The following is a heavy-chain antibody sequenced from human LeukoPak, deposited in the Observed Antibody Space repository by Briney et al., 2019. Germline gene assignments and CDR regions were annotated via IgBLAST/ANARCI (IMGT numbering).Heavy chain of an antibody. CDR3: VWVKFDI. D-gene: IGHD1-26*01. CDR2: IKKDGSMQ. Sequence: PGGSLRLSCAAYGFSFSKYYMDWVRQAPGKGLEWVAIIKKDGSMQYYADSVKRGITVSRNNYNNAMHKQMNAPKSEDTAVYFCVWVKFDIWSQGTMVTVS. CDR1: GFSFSKYY. V-gene: IGHV3-30*04. J-gene: IGHJ3*02.